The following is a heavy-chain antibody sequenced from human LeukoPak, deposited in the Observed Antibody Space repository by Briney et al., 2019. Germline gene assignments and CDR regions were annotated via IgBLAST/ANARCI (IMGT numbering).Heavy chain of an antibody. CDR2: IKDDGFTA. Sequence: GGSLRLSCAVSGFNFGSRWMHWVSQAPGKGLVWVAVIKDDGFTASYAGSVKGRFIASRDDARKTVYLQMSSLRAEDTAVYYCHPLAYVCNWGQGTLVTVSS. CDR1: GFNFGSRW. J-gene: IGHJ4*02. CDR3: HPLAYVCN. D-gene: IGHD2/OR15-2a*01. V-gene: IGHV3-74*01.